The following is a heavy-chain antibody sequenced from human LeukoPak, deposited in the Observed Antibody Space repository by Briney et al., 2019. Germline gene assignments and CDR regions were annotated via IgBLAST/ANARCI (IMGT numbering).Heavy chain of an antibody. J-gene: IGHJ4*02. CDR3: ARADVDTTMAYFFDY. Sequence: GGSLRLSCAASGFTFSSYAMHWIRQAPGKGLEWVAVISYDGSNKYYADSVKGRFIISRDNSKNTLYLQMNSLRAEDTAVYYCARADVDTTMAYFFDYWGQGTLVTVSS. CDR1: GFTFSSYA. D-gene: IGHD5-18*01. V-gene: IGHV3-30*04. CDR2: ISYDGSNK.